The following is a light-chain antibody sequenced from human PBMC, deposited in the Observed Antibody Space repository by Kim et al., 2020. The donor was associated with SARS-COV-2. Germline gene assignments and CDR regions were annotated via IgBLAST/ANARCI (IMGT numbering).Light chain of an antibody. V-gene: IGLV3-27*01. Sequence: VSPGQTARITWTGDVLTKKYARWYQQKPGQAPMMVIYRDSERPAGIPERFAGSSSGNTVTLTISGAQVEDEADYYCNSAADNNSWVFGGGTQLTVL. CDR2: RDS. J-gene: IGLJ3*02. CDR1: VLTKKY. CDR3: NSAADNNSWV.